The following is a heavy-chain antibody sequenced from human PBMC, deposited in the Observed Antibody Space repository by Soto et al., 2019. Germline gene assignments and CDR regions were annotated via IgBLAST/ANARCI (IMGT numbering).Heavy chain of an antibody. CDR1: GGSISSGSYY. V-gene: IGHV4-31*03. CDR2: IYYSGST. CDR3: ARELYSSGFYYYYYMDV. Sequence: SETLSLTCTVSGGSISSGSYYWSWIRQHPGKGLEWIGYIYYSGSTYYNLSLKSRVTISIDTSKNQFSLNLSSVTAADTAVYYCARELYSSGFYYYYYMDVWGKGTTVTAP. D-gene: IGHD6-25*01. J-gene: IGHJ6*03.